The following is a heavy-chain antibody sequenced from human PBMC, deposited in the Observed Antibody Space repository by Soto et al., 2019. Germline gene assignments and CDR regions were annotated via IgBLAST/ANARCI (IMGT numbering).Heavy chain of an antibody. J-gene: IGHJ4*02. CDR3: AKGQGVRGVIITPDY. CDR1: GFTFSSYG. Sequence: QVQLVESGGGVVQPGRSLRLSCAASGFTFSSYGMHWVRQAPGKGLEWVAVISDDGSNKYYADSVKGRFTISRDNSKNTLYLKMNSLRAEDTAVYYCAKGQGVRGVIITPDYWGQGTLVTVSS. V-gene: IGHV3-30*18. CDR2: ISDDGSNK. D-gene: IGHD3-10*01.